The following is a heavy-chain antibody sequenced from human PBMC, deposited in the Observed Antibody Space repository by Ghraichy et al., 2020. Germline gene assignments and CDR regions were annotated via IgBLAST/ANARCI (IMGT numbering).Heavy chain of an antibody. Sequence: GSLRLSCTASGFTFVDYAMSWFRQAPGKGLEWVGFIRSKAYGGTTEYAASVKGRFTISRDDSKSIAYLQMNSLKTEDTAVYYCTRFRSVNWYFDLWGRGTLVTVSS. CDR3: TRFRSVNWYFDL. V-gene: IGHV3-49*03. J-gene: IGHJ2*01. CDR2: IRSKAYGGTT. CDR1: GFTFVDYA.